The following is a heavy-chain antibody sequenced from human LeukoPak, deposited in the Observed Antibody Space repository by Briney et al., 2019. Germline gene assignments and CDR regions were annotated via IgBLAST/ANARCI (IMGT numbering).Heavy chain of an antibody. CDR3: ARDQTLSGSTMDDAFDI. V-gene: IGHV1-69*01. CDR2: IIPIFGTA. Sequence: SVKVSCKASGGTFSSYAISWVRQAPGQGLEWMGGIIPIFGTANYAQKFRGRVTITADESTSTAYIELSSLRSEDTAVYYCARDQTLSGSTMDDAFDIWGQGTMVTVSS. CDR1: GGTFSSYA. D-gene: IGHD1-26*01. J-gene: IGHJ3*02.